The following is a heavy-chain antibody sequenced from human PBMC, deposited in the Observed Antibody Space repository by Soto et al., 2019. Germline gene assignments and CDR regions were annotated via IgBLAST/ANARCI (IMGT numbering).Heavy chain of an antibody. V-gene: IGHV3-48*02. CDR3: ARGIRAVQILVGAFDI. Sequence: EVQLVESGGGLVQPGGSLRLSCAASGFTFSSYSMNWVRQAPGKGLEWVSYISSSSSTIYYADSVKGRFTISRDNAKNSLYRQMNSLRDEDTAVYYCARGIRAVQILVGAFDIWGQGTMVTVSS. J-gene: IGHJ3*02. D-gene: IGHD1-26*01. CDR2: ISSSSSTI. CDR1: GFTFSSYS.